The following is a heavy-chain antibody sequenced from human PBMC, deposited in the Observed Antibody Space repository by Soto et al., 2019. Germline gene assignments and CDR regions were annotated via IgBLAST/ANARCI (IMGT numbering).Heavy chain of an antibody. J-gene: IGHJ4*02. V-gene: IGHV3-21*01. Sequence: GGSLRLSCAASGFTFSSYSMSWVRQAPGKGLEWVSSISSSSSYIYYADSVKGRFTISRDNAKNSLYLQMNSLRAEDTAVYYCARGDRVYYYDSSGYYYLGYWGQGTLVTVSS. CDR3: ARGDRVYYYDSSGYYYLGY. D-gene: IGHD3-22*01. CDR1: GFTFSSYS. CDR2: ISSSSSYI.